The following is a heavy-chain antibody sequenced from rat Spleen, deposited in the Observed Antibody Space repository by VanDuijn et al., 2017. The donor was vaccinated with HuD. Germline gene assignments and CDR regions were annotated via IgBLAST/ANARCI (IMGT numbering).Heavy chain of an antibody. CDR1: GFTFSDYY. J-gene: IGHJ2*01. CDR2: ISTGGGNT. CDR3: AREANIPFHYFDY. V-gene: IGHV5-25*01. D-gene: IGHD1-5*01. Sequence: EVQLVESDGGLVQPGRSLKLSCAASGFTFSDYYMAWVRQAPTKGLEWVASISTGGGNTYYRDSVKGRFTISRDNAKSTLYLQMDSLRSEDTATYYCAREANIPFHYFDYWGQGVMVTVSS.